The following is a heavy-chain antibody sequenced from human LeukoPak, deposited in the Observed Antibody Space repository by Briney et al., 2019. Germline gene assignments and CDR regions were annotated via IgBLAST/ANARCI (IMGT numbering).Heavy chain of an antibody. CDR2: ISRNGAAT. CDR3: ARGHSYVSY. CDR1: GLSFGDYT. Sequence: GGSLRLSCEASGLSFGDYTMHWVRQAPGKGLEWVSLISRNGAATKYADSVRGRFTISRDNSKNSLYLQMNGLRAEDTAVYFCARGHSYVSYWGQGTLVTVSS. D-gene: IGHD1-26*01. V-gene: IGHV3-43*01. J-gene: IGHJ4*02.